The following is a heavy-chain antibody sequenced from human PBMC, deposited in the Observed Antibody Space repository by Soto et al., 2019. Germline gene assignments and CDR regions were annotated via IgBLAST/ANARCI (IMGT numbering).Heavy chain of an antibody. V-gene: IGHV2-5*02. J-gene: IGHJ4*02. CDR1: GFSLSTSGVG. D-gene: IGHD4-4*01. Sequence: SGPTLVKPTQTLTLTCSFSGFSLSTSGVGMSWIRQPPGKALEWLATISWDDDTKYSPSLKSRLTITKDTSRNQVVLTMTNMDPVDTATYYCAHGLRPVTTKRPDYFDYWGQGTLVTVSS. CDR2: ISWDDDT. CDR3: AHGLRPVTTKRPDYFDY.